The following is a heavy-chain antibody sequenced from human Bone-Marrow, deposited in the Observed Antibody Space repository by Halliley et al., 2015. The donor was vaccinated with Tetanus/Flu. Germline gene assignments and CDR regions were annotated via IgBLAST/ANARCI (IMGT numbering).Heavy chain of an antibody. Sequence: WVSLMSADGRSTDYGDSGKGRFIISRDNSKNSVSLQMNSLRSEDTALYHCVKGNDIRGYILDSWGQGTLVTVSS. J-gene: IGHJ4*02. CDR3: VKGNDIRGYILDS. D-gene: IGHD6-13*01. CDR2: MSADGRST. V-gene: IGHV3-43*02.